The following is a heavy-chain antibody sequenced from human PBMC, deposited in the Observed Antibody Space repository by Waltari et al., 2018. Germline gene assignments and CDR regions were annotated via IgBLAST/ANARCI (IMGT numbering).Heavy chain of an antibody. J-gene: IGHJ6*02. D-gene: IGHD6-13*01. CDR1: VYSFSNYW. CDR2: IYPGDSDT. V-gene: IGHV5-51*01. Sequence: EVQLVQSGAEVKKPGDSLKISCKGSVYSFSNYWIGWLRQMSGKGLEWMGFIYPGDSDTRYSPSFQGQVTISADKSISTAYLQWSSLKASDTALFYCARQISGIASGMDVWGQGTTVTVSS. CDR3: ARQISGIASGMDV.